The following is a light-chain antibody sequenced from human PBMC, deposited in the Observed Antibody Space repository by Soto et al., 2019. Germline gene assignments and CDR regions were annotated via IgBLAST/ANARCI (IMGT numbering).Light chain of an antibody. CDR2: EVS. V-gene: IGLV2-8*01. CDR1: SSDVGGNNY. J-gene: IGLJ1*01. CDR3: CSYAGSNNFPYV. Sequence: QSALTQPPSASGSPGQSVTISCTGTSSDVGGNNYVSWYQQHPGKAPKIMIYEVSKRPSGVPDRFSGSKSGNTASLTVSGLQADDEADYYCCSYAGSNNFPYVFGTGTKLTVL.